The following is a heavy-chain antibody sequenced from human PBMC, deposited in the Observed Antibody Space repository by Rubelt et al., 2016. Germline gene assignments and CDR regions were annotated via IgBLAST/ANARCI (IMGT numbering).Heavy chain of an antibody. V-gene: IGHV4-34*01. CDR3: ARGYGDWYFDL. J-gene: IGHJ2*01. Sequence: QVQLQQWGAGLLKPSETLSLTCAVYGGSFSGYYWSWIRQPPGKGLEWIGEINHSGSTNYNPSPRSRITISVDKSKNQFALKLSFVTAADTAVYYCARGYGDWYFDLWGRGTLVTVSS. CDR2: INHSGST. D-gene: IGHD2-8*01. CDR1: GGSFSGYY.